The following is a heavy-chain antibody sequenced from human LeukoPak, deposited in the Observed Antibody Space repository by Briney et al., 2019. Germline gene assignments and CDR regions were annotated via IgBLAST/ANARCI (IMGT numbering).Heavy chain of an antibody. J-gene: IGHJ6*03. D-gene: IGHD1-26*01. CDR1: GYTFTGYY. Sequence: GASVKVSCKASGYTFTGYYMHWVRQAPGQGLEWMGRINPNSGGTNYAQKFQGRVTITADESTSTAYMELSSLRSEDTAVYYCARSGYGGSYYGGYYYMDVWGKGTTVTVSS. CDR3: ARSGYGGSYYGGYYYMDV. V-gene: IGHV1-2*06. CDR2: INPNSGGT.